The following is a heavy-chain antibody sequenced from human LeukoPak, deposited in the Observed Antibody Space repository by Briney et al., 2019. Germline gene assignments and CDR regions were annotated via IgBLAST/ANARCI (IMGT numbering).Heavy chain of an antibody. CDR3: AKDHNYASGSSYLVGPHYYYMDV. CDR2: TSGRGDTT. Sequence: AGSLTLSCAASAFTFSTYGMNWVSQAQGKGLEWVSATSGRGDTTYYADYVKGRFTISRDNSRNTLYLEIHSLRAEDAAVYNCAKDHNYASGSSYLVGPHYYYMDVWGKGTTVTISS. V-gene: IGHV3-23*01. D-gene: IGHD3-10*01. J-gene: IGHJ6*03. CDR1: AFTFSTYG.